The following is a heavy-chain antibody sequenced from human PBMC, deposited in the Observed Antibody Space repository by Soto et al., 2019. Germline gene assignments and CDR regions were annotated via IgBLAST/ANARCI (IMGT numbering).Heavy chain of an antibody. J-gene: IGHJ4*02. V-gene: IGHV4-59*08. CDR2: IYYSGST. D-gene: IGHD5-12*01. Sequence: RQPPGKGLEWIGYIYYSGSTNYNPSLKSRVTTSVDTSKNRFSLKLSSVTAADTAVYYCARRSGYDSFDYWGQGTLVTVSS. CDR3: ARRSGYDSFDY.